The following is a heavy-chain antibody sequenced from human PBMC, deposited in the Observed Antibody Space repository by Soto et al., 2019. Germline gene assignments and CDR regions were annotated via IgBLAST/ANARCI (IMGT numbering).Heavy chain of an antibody. CDR2: IYSGGDR. D-gene: IGHD3-10*01. CDR1: GITVNNNY. Sequence: EVQLVESGGGLVQPGGSLRLSCAASGITVNNNYMSWVRQAPGKGLEWVSVIYSGGDRGYTDTVKGRFTIYRDNSKNTVELPVIGLRAEDAAIYDPGGDGGVWGRGSTFIVSS. V-gene: IGHV3-66*01. CDR3: GGDGGV. J-gene: IGHJ6*04.